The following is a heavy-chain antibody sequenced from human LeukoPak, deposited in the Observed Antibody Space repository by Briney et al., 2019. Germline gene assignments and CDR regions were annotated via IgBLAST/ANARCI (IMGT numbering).Heavy chain of an antibody. CDR1: GFTFSSYS. CDR2: ISSSSSYI. J-gene: IGHJ4*02. V-gene: IGHV3-21*01. D-gene: IGHD3-10*01. CDR3: ARDNPALTYYYGSGSYYKGPFDY. Sequence: GGSLRLSCAASGFTFSSYSMNWVRQAPGKGLEWVSSISSSSSYIYYADSVKGRFTISRDNAKNSLFLQMNSLRAEDTAVYYCARDNPALTYYYGSGSYYKGPFDYWGQGTLVTVSS.